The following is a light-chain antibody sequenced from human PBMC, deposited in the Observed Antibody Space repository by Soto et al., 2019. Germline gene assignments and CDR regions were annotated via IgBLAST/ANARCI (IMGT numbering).Light chain of an antibody. CDR1: QTVTSSY. CDR3: QQYSSSRT. CDR2: GAS. Sequence: EIVLTQSPGTLSLSPGERATLYCRASQTVTSSYLAWYQQKPGQAPRLLIYGASSRATGIPDRFRGSGSGTDFTLTISRLEPEDFAVYYCQQYSSSRTFGQGTKVDIK. J-gene: IGKJ1*01. V-gene: IGKV3-20*01.